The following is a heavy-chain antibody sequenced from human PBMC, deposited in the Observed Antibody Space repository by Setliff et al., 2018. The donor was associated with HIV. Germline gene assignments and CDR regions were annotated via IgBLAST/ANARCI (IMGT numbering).Heavy chain of an antibody. CDR2: IYYSGST. Sequence: LSLTCTVSGGSIWNYYWSWIRQPPGKGLEWIGTIYYSGSTYYNPSLKSRVTISTDTSKNQFSLKVRSVTAADTAVYYCARNDAFDIWGQGTLVTVSS. CDR1: GGSIWNYY. V-gene: IGHV4-39*01. CDR3: ARNDAFDI. J-gene: IGHJ3*02.